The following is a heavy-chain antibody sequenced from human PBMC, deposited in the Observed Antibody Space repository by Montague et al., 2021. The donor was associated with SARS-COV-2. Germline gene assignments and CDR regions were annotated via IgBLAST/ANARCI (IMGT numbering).Heavy chain of an antibody. CDR2: VSTDVNEK. CDR1: GFSFSSFS. CDR3: VRDPGMNGLDI. Sequence: SLRLSCAASGFSFSSFSMHWVRQPPGKGLESLAVVSTDVNEKYYSGSVRGRFTISRDNSKNTVSLQVNSLRVEDTVVYYCVRDPGMNGLDIWGQGTRVTVSS. V-gene: IGHV3-30*03. D-gene: IGHD2-8*01. J-gene: IGHJ3*02.